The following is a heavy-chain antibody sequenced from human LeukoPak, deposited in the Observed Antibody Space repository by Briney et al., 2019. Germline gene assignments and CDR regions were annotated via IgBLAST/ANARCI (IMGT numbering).Heavy chain of an antibody. CDR2: INSDGSST. Sequence: TGGSLRLSCAASGFTFSSYRLHWVRQAPGKGLVWVSHINSDGSSTGYADSVKGRLTISRDNAKNTLFLQMNSLRAEDTAVYYCARNPGMDVWGQGTTVTVSS. J-gene: IGHJ6*02. V-gene: IGHV3-74*01. CDR3: ARNPGMDV. CDR1: GFTFSSYR.